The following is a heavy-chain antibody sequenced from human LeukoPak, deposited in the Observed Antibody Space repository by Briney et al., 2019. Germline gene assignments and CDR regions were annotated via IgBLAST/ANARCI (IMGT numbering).Heavy chain of an antibody. Sequence: ASVKVSCKASGYSFADYYMHWVRQAPGQGLEWMGWIKPNSGDTRSAQKFQGRVIMTRDTSTGTAYMELSSLRSEDTAVYFCTREPPSTGYYDYWGQGTLVTVSS. D-gene: IGHD1-1*01. CDR2: IKPNSGDT. CDR3: TREPPSTGYYDY. J-gene: IGHJ4*02. CDR1: GYSFADYY. V-gene: IGHV1-2*02.